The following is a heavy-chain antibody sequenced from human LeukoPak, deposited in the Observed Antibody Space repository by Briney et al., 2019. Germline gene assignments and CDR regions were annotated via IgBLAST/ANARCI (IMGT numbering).Heavy chain of an antibody. V-gene: IGHV3-21*01. Sequence: GGCLRLSCAASGFTFSTYSMDWVPQAPGKGLEWVSSVRRRIGYIYYADSVKGRFSIARDNAKNSLYLQMNSLRAEDTAVYYCARQCYYYDSNESCDYWGQGTLVTVSS. D-gene: IGHD3-22*01. CDR1: GFTFSTYS. CDR2: VRRRIGYI. CDR3: ARQCYYYDSNESCDY. J-gene: IGHJ4*02.